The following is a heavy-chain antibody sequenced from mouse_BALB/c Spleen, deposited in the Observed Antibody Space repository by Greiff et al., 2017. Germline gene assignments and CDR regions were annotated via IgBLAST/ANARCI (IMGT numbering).Heavy chain of an antibody. D-gene: IGHD2-14*01. CDR3: ARDYRYDY. J-gene: IGHJ3*01. V-gene: IGHV5-6-5*01. CDR1: GFTFSSYA. Sequence: EVQGVESGGGLVKPGGSLKLSCAASGFTFSSYAMSWVRQTPEKRLEWVASISSGGSTYYPDSVKGRFTISRDNARNILYLQMSSLRSEDTAMYYCARDYRYDYWGQGTLVTVSA. CDR2: ISSGGST.